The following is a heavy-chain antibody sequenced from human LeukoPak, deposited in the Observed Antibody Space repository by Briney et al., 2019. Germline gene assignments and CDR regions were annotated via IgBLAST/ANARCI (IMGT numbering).Heavy chain of an antibody. CDR2: INDDGGST. D-gene: IGHD2-8*01. CDR3: AKEGHKHGIPYFDC. CDR1: GFTFTNYA. J-gene: IGHJ4*02. Sequence: QTGGSLRLSCAASGFTFTNYAMSWVRQAPGKGLEWVSGINDDGGSTYYADSVKGRFTISRDNSRSTLYLQMNSLRADDTAVYYCAKEGHKHGIPYFDCWGQGALVTVSS. V-gene: IGHV3-23*01.